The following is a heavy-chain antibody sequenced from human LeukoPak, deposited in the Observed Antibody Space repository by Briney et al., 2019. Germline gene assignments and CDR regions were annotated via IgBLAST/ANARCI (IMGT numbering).Heavy chain of an antibody. J-gene: IGHJ6*04. V-gene: IGHV1-18*04. CDR1: GYTFTSYG. CDR2: ISAYNGNT. Sequence: ASVKVSCKASGYTFTSYGISWVRQAPGQGLEWMGWISAYNGNTNYAQKLQGRVTMTTDTSTSTAYMELGSLRSDDTAVYYCARGADIAVAGPGGMDVWGKGTTVTVSS. D-gene: IGHD6-19*01. CDR3: ARGADIAVAGPGGMDV.